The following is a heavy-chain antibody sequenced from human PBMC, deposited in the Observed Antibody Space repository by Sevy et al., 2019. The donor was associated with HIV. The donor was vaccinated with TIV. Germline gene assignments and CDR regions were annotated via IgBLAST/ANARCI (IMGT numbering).Heavy chain of an antibody. CDR3: ARDKRITIFGVVTPLDAFDI. Sequence: SETLSLTCTVSGGSISSSSYYWGWIRQPPGKGLEWIGSIYYSGSTYYNPSLKSRVTISVDTSKNQFSLKLSSVTAADTAVYYCARDKRITIFGVVTPLDAFDIWGQGTMVTVSS. CDR2: IYYSGST. CDR1: GGSISSSSYY. V-gene: IGHV4-39*01. J-gene: IGHJ3*02. D-gene: IGHD3-3*01.